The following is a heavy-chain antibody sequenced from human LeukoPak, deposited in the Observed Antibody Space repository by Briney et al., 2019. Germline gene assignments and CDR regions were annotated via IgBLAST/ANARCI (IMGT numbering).Heavy chain of an antibody. CDR3: ASQTLGYGWLASLQH. CDR2: IIPIFGTA. Sequence: SVKVSCKASGCTFSSYAINWVRQAPGQGLEWIASIIPIFGTANYAQKFQGRVTITADKSTSTAYMELSSLRSEDTAVYYCASQTLGYGWLASLQHWGQGTLVTVSS. CDR1: GCTFSSYA. D-gene: IGHD6-19*01. V-gene: IGHV1-69*06. J-gene: IGHJ1*01.